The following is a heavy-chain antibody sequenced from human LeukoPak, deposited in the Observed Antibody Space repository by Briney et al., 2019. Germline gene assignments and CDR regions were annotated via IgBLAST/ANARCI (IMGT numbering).Heavy chain of an antibody. Sequence: GGSLRLSCAASGFTVSNNYISWVRQAPGRGLEWVSVIYSGGSTKYADSVKARFTISRDNSKNTVYLQMNSLRADDTAVYYCARATLDNWGQGTLVTVSS. CDR1: GFTVSNNY. V-gene: IGHV3-53*01. J-gene: IGHJ4*02. CDR3: ARATLDN. CDR2: IYSGGST.